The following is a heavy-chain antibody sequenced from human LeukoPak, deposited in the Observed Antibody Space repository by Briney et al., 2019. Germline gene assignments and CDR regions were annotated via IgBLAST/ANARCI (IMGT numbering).Heavy chain of an antibody. CDR2: IIPIFGTA. D-gene: IGHD3-22*01. CDR1: GGTFSSYA. CDR3: ASTTYYYDSSGYPPGGY. Sequence: SVKVSCKASGGTFSSYAICWVRQAPGQGLEWMGGIIPIFGTANYAQKFQGRVTITADESTSTAYMELSSLRSEDTAVYYCASTTYYYDSSGYPPGGYWGQGTLVTVSS. J-gene: IGHJ4*02. V-gene: IGHV1-69*13.